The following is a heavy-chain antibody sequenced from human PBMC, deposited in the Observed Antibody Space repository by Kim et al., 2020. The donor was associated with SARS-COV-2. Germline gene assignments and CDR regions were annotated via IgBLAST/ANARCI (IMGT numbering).Heavy chain of an antibody. CDR1: GFSFSTYA. D-gene: IGHD1-26*01. CDR3: ARKDLKWEHDYFEL. Sequence: GGSLRLSCAASGFSFSTYAMTWVRQVPGKGLEWISTINSDGDRTYYADSVKGRFTISRDNSKDTLFLQMNSLRADDTAVYSCARKDLKWEHDYFELWGKGALVTVSS. CDR2: INSDGDRT. V-gene: IGHV3-23*01. J-gene: IGHJ4*02.